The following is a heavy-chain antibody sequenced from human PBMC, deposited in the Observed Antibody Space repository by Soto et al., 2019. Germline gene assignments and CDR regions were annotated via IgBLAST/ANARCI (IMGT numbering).Heavy chain of an antibody. CDR3: ARVSYYYDSSGYYDEYYYYGMDV. CDR1: GGSISSYY. V-gene: IGHV4-59*01. J-gene: IGHJ6*02. Sequence: QVQLQESGPGLVKPSETLSLTCTVSGGSISSYYWSWIRQPPGKGLEWIGYIYYSGSTNYTPSLKSRVTISVDTSKNQFSLKLSSVTAADTAVYYCARVSYYYDSSGYYDEYYYYGMDVWGQGTTVTVSS. D-gene: IGHD3-22*01. CDR2: IYYSGST.